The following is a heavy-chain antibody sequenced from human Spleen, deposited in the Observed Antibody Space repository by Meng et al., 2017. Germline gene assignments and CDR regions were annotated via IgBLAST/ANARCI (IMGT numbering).Heavy chain of an antibody. J-gene: IGHJ4*02. CDR3: ALTAVGATFDY. V-gene: IGHV3-23*01. D-gene: IGHD1-26*01. Sequence: EVQLLESGGVLVQPGVSLRLSCATSGFTFSSYSMSWVRQAPGKGLEWVSAISGSHGSTHYADSVKGRFTISRDNSKNTLYLQMNSLRAEDTAVYYCALTAVGATFDYWGQGTLVTVSS. CDR1: GFTFSSYS. CDR2: ISGSHGST.